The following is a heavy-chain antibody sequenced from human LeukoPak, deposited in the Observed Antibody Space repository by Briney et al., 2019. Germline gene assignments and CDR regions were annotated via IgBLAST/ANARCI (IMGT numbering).Heavy chain of an antibody. CDR2: INPNSGGT. CDR1: GYSFPIYG. V-gene: IGHV1-2*02. J-gene: IGHJ5*02. CDR3: ARTYYDSSGYYFKYNWFDP. D-gene: IGHD3-22*01. Sequence: ASVKVSCKASGYSFPIYGITWVRQAPGQGLEWMGWINPNSGGTNYAQKFQGRVTMTRDTSISTAYVELSRLRSDDTAVYYCARTYYDSSGYYFKYNWFDPWGQGTLVTVSS.